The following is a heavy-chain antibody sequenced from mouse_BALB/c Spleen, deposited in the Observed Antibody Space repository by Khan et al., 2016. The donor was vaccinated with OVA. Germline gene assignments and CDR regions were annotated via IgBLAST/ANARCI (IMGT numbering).Heavy chain of an antibody. D-gene: IGHD2-14*01. V-gene: IGHV1-77*01. Sequence: QVQLQQSGPELVKPGASLKVSCKASGYTFTDYIIGWVKQSTRQGLEWIGDIFPGSGTPYYNEKFKDKATLTADKSSNTAYLQLSSLTSEDSAVYVWARGGYSVFAYWGQGTLVTVSA. CDR1: GYTFTDYI. CDR2: IFPGSGTP. CDR3: ARGGYSVFAY. J-gene: IGHJ3*01.